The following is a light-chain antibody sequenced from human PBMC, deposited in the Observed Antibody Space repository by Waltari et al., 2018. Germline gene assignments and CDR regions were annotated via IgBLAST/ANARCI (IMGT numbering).Light chain of an antibody. V-gene: IGLV2-14*03. CDR3: NSYTSSNTLV. J-gene: IGLJ2*01. CDR1: SSDIGSYNY. Sequence: QSALTQPASVSGSPGQSITISCTGTSSDIGSYNYVSWYQQHPGKAPKLMIYDVSNRPSGVSSRFSGSKSGNTASLTIPGLQTEDEADYYCNSYTSSNTLVFGGGTKLTVL. CDR2: DVS.